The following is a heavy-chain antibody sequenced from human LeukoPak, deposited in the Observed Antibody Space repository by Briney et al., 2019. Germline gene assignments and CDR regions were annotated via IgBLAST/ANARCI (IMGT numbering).Heavy chain of an antibody. D-gene: IGHD3-22*01. CDR1: GYTFTSYY. CDR3: ARDWGYDSSGYYRHDDY. V-gene: IGHV1-46*01. CDR2: INPSGGST. J-gene: IGHJ4*02. Sequence: ASVKVSCKASGYTFTSYYMHWVRQAPGQGLEWMGIINPSGGSTSYAQKFQGRVTMTRDTSTSTVYMELSSLRSEDTAVYYCARDWGYDSSGYYRHDDYWGQGTPVTVSS.